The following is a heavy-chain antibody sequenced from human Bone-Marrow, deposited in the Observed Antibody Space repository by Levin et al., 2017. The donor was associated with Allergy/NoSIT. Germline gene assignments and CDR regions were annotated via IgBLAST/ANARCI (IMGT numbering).Heavy chain of an antibody. V-gene: IGHV3-23*01. CDR1: GFTFSSYA. D-gene: IGHD3-16*02. Sequence: GGSLRLSCAASGFTFSSYAMSWVRQAPGKGLEWVSAISGSGGSTYYADSVKGRFTISRDNSKNTLYLQMNSLRAEDTAVYYCAKDPGYYDYIWGSYRSYDAFDIWGQGTMVTVSS. CDR2: ISGSGGST. J-gene: IGHJ3*02. CDR3: AKDPGYYDYIWGSYRSYDAFDI.